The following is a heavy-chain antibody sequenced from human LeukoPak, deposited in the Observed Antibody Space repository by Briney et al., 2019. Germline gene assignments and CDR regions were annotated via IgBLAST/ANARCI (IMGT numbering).Heavy chain of an antibody. V-gene: IGHV3-66*02. D-gene: IGHD3-16*01. J-gene: IGHJ4*02. CDR1: GFTVSGNY. CDR3: AGRRVLDASFDY. CDR2: IYSGDNT. Sequence: GGSLRLSCAASGFTVSGNYTSWVRQAPGKGLEWVSVIYSGDNTYYIDSVKGRFTISRDNSKNTLYLQMNSLRAEDTAVYYCAGRRVLDASFDYWGQGTLVTVSS.